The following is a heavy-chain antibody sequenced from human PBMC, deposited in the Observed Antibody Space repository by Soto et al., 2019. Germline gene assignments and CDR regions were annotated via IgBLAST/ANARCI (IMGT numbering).Heavy chain of an antibody. CDR3: ARGYYDILTGYYMGYYFDY. CDR2: IWYDGSNK. J-gene: IGHJ4*02. Sequence: ESGGGVVQPGRSLRLSCAASGFTFSSYGMHWVRQAPGKGLEWVAVIWYDGSNKYYADSVKGRFTISRDNSKNTLYLQMNSLRAEDTAVYYCARGYYDILTGYYMGYYFDYWGQGTLVTVSS. D-gene: IGHD3-9*01. V-gene: IGHV3-33*01. CDR1: GFTFSSYG.